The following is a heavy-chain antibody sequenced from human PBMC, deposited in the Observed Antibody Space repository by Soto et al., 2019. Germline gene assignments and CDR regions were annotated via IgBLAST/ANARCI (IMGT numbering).Heavy chain of an antibody. D-gene: IGHD2-2*03. CDR3: AREGGNIGYGTYGMDV. Sequence: QVQLQESGPGLVKPSQTLSLTCTVSGGSISSGGYYWSWIRQHPGKGLEWIGYIYYSGSTYYNPSLKSRVTISVDTSKNQFSLKLSSVTAADTAVYYCAREGGNIGYGTYGMDVWGQGTTVTVSS. CDR1: GGSISSGGYY. J-gene: IGHJ6*02. CDR2: IYYSGST. V-gene: IGHV4-31*03.